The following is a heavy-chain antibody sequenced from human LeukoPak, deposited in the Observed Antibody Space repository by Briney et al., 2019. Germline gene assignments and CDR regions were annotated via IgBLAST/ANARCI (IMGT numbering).Heavy chain of an antibody. CDR2: ISYDGSNK. Sequence: GGSLRLSCAASGFTFSSYAMHWVRQAPGKGMEWEAVISYDGSNKYYADSVKGRFTISRDNSKNTLYLQMNSLRAEDTAVYYCARTPSYGSGSYGMDVWGQGTTVTVSS. D-gene: IGHD3-10*01. J-gene: IGHJ6*02. V-gene: IGHV3-30-3*01. CDR1: GFTFSSYA. CDR3: ARTPSYGSGSYGMDV.